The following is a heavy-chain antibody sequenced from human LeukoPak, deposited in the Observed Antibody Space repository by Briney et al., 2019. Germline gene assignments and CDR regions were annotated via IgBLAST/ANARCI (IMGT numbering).Heavy chain of an antibody. J-gene: IGHJ6*02. Sequence: GASVKVSCKASGYTFTSYGISWVRQAPGQGLEWMGWISAYNGNTNYAQKLQGRVTMTTDTSTSTAYMELRSLRSDDTAVYYCARDPGYSSSWEYYYYYGMDVCGQGTTVTVSS. CDR2: ISAYNGNT. CDR1: GYTFTSYG. CDR3: ARDPGYSSSWEYYYYYGMDV. D-gene: IGHD6-13*01. V-gene: IGHV1-18*01.